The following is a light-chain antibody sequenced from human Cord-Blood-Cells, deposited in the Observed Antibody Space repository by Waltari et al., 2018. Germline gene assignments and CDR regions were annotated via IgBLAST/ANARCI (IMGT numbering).Light chain of an antibody. CDR2: KAS. V-gene: IGKV1-5*03. J-gene: IGKJ1*01. CDR3: QQYNSYSPKT. CDR1: QSISSW. Sequence: DIQMTQSPSTLSASVGDRVTIPCRASQSISSWLAWYQQKPGKAPKLLIYKASSLESGVPSRFSGSGSGTEFTLTISSLQPDDFATYYCQQYNSYSPKTFGQGTKVEIK.